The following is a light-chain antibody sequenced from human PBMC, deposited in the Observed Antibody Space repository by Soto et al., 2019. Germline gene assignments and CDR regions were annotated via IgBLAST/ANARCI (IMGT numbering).Light chain of an antibody. Sequence: ENVLTQSPATLSLSPGERATLSCRASQSVSSYLAWYQQKPGQAPRLLIYEASNRATGIPARFSGSGSGTDFTLTISSLEPEDFAVYYCQQRSNLLTFGGGTKVEIK. J-gene: IGKJ4*01. V-gene: IGKV3-11*01. CDR1: QSVSSY. CDR2: EAS. CDR3: QQRSNLLT.